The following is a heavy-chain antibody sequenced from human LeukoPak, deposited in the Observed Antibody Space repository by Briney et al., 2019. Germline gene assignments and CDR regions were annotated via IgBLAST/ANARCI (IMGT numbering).Heavy chain of an antibody. CDR2: IRYDGINK. D-gene: IGHD3-10*01. J-gene: IGHJ4*02. CDR3: AKDITVGY. V-gene: IGHV3-30*02. Sequence: PVGSLRLSCAASGFTFSSYGMHWVRQAPGKGLEWVAFIRYDGINKYYADSVKGRFTISRDNSKNTLYLQMNSLRAEDTAVYYCAKDITVGYWGQGTLVTVSS. CDR1: GFTFSSYG.